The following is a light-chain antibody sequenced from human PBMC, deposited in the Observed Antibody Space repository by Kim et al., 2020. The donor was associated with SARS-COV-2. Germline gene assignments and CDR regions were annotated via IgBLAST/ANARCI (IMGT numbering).Light chain of an antibody. CDR2: DAS. V-gene: IGKV3-15*01. J-gene: IGKJ1*01. CDR3: QQYSKWRT. Sequence: SVATGERATLSCRASQSVSNNLAWYQQKPGQAPRLLMYDASTRATGIPARFSGSGSGTEFTLTISSLQSEDFAVYYCQQYSKWRTFGQGTKVEIK. CDR1: QSVSNN.